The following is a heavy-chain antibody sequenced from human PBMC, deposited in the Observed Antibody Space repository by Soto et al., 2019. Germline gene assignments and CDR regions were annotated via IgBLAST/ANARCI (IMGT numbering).Heavy chain of an antibody. J-gene: IGHJ6*02. Sequence: EVQLVESGGGLVQPGGSLRISCAASGLTVSTNYMSWVRQAPGKGLEWVSIIYYGGTTYYADSVKGRFTISRDDSKNTLYLQMRSLRAEDTAVYYCARDYDTSRGDWAYYGIDVWGQGTTVTVSS. V-gene: IGHV3-66*01. CDR2: IYYGGTT. CDR3: ARDYDTSRGDWAYYGIDV. CDR1: GLTVSTNY. D-gene: IGHD3-9*01.